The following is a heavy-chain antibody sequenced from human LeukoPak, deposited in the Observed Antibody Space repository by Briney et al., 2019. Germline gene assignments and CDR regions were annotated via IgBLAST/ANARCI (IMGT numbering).Heavy chain of an antibody. CDR2: IYHSGST. CDR1: GGSISSSNW. V-gene: IGHV4-4*02. D-gene: IGHD6-13*01. CDR3: ARVNLAAAGTGVYNWFDP. Sequence: PSETLSLTCAVSGGSISSSNWWSWVRQPPGKGLEWIGEIYHSGSTNYNPSLKSRVTISVDKSKNQFSLKLSSVTAADTAVYYCARVNLAAAGTGVYNWFDPWGQGTLVTVSS. J-gene: IGHJ5*02.